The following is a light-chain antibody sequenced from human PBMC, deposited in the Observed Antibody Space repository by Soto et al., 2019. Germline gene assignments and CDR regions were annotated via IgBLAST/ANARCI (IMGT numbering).Light chain of an antibody. J-gene: IGKJ5*01. CDR3: QQRSNWPYT. CDR2: DAS. Sequence: EIVLTQSPATLSLSPGERATLSCRASQSVSSYLAWYQQKPGQAPRVLISDASNRATGFPARFSGSGSGTDFTLTISSLEPEDFAVYYCQQRSNWPYTFGQGTRLEIK. V-gene: IGKV3-11*01. CDR1: QSVSSY.